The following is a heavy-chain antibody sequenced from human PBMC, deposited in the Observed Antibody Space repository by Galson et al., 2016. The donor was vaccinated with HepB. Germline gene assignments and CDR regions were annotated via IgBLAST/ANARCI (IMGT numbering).Heavy chain of an antibody. Sequence: PLRLSCAASGFTVSSNYMSWVRQAPGKGLEWVSVIYSAVGTFYADSVKGRFSISRDNSKNTVYLQMNSLRAEDTAVYYCARSSGWYGYFQHWGQGTLVTVSS. V-gene: IGHV3-53*01. J-gene: IGHJ1*01. D-gene: IGHD6-19*01. CDR2: IYSAVGT. CDR1: GFTVSSNY. CDR3: ARSSGWYGYFQH.